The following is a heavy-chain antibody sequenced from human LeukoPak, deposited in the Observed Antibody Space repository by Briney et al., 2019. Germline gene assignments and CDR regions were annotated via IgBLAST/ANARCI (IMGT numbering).Heavy chain of an antibody. CDR1: GFIFGDYG. Sequence: PGGSLRLSCAASGFIFGDYGMYWVRQAPGKGLEWVSGINWNSDRIGYADSVKGRFTISRDNAKNSLYMQMNSVRAEDTALYYCARASYYYDTSGLGAFGVWGQGTPVIVSS. J-gene: IGHJ3*01. CDR3: ARASYYYDTSGLGAFGV. V-gene: IGHV3-9*01. CDR2: INWNSDRI. D-gene: IGHD3-22*01.